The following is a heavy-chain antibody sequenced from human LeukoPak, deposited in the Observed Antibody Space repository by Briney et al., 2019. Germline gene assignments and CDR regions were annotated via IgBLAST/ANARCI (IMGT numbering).Heavy chain of an antibody. CDR3: AKGFDFWSGRFDY. CDR1: GFTFSSYG. Sequence: GGSLRLSCAASGFTFSSYGMQWVRQAPGKGLEWVAFIQYDGSNKYYVDSVKGRFTISRDNSKDTLYLQMNSLSAEDTAVYYCAKGFDFWSGRFDYWGQGTLVTVSS. V-gene: IGHV3-30*02. CDR2: IQYDGSNK. D-gene: IGHD3-3*01. J-gene: IGHJ4*02.